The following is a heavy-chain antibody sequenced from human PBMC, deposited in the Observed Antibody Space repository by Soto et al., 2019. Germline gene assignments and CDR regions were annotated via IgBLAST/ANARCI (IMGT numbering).Heavy chain of an antibody. J-gene: IGHJ4*02. D-gene: IGHD3-22*01. V-gene: IGHV1-46*02. CDR2: INPRGST. CDR3: ARDGSGYYYGSFDY. CDR1: EYTFNTYH. Sequence: QVHLVQSGAEVRKPGASVKLSCKASEYTFNTYHIHWVRQAPGQGLELMGIINPRGSTSYPQKFQGRVTMTRDTSASTVYMELSSLRSEDTAVYYCARDGSGYYYGSFDYWGQGTPVTVSS.